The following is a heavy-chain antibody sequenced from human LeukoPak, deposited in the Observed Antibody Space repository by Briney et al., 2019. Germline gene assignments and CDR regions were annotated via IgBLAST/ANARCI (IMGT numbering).Heavy chain of an antibody. CDR2: IIPIFGTA. CDR1: GGAFSSYA. J-gene: IGHJ4*02. V-gene: IGHV1-69*06. Sequence: SVTVSCKASGGAFSSYAISWVRQAPGQGLEWMGGIIPIFGTANYAQKFQGRVTITADKSTSTAYMELSSLRSEDTAVYYCASDYGAGGDYWGQGTLVTVSS. D-gene: IGHD4-17*01. CDR3: ASDYGAGGDY.